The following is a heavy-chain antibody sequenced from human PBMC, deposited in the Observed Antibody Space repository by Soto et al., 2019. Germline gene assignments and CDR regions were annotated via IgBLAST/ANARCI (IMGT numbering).Heavy chain of an antibody. D-gene: IGHD3-3*01. J-gene: IGHJ4*02. Sequence: GASVKVSCKASGYTFTSYYMHWVRQAPGQGLEWMGGIIPIFGTANYAQKFQGRVTITADESTSTAYMELSSLRSEDTAVYYCARGLRFLEGKDYFDYWGQGTLVTVSS. V-gene: IGHV1-69*13. CDR2: IIPIFGTA. CDR1: GYTFTSYY. CDR3: ARGLRFLEGKDYFDY.